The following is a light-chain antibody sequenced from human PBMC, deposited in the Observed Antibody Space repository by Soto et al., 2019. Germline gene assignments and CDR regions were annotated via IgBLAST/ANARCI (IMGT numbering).Light chain of an antibody. Sequence: QSVLTQPASVSGSPGQSITISCTGTSSDVGGYNYVSWYQQHPGKAPKLMIYDVNNRPSGVSNRFSGSKSGNTASLTVSGLQAEDEADYYCSSYTSNSTLVVFGGGTKLTVL. CDR3: SSYTSNSTLVV. CDR2: DVN. CDR1: SSDVGGYNY. J-gene: IGLJ2*01. V-gene: IGLV2-14*03.